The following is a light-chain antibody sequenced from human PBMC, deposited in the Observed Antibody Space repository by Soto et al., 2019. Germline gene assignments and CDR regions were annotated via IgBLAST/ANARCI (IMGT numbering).Light chain of an antibody. CDR2: STT. Sequence: QSVLTQPPSASGTPGQRVTISCSGSSSNIGSNSVNWYQQLPGKAPKLLIYSTTQRPSGVPDRFSGSKSDTSASLAISGLQSEDEADYYCAAWDDSLNGEVVFGGGTKVTVL. CDR3: AAWDDSLNGEVV. J-gene: IGLJ2*01. CDR1: SSNIGSNS. V-gene: IGLV1-44*01.